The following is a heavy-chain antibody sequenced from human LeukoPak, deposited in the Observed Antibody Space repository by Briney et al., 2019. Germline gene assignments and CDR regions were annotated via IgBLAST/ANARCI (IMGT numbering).Heavy chain of an antibody. D-gene: IGHD3-9*01. Sequence: SETLSLTCTVSGGSISYYYWTWIRQSPGKGLEWIGQIYYTGSTYHNPSLKRRVTISVDTSRNQFSLNLTSVTAADTAVYYCARGGTYNDILSFDPWGQGTLVTVSS. CDR1: GGSISYYY. CDR2: IYYTGST. CDR3: ARGGTYNDILSFDP. V-gene: IGHV4-59*01. J-gene: IGHJ5*02.